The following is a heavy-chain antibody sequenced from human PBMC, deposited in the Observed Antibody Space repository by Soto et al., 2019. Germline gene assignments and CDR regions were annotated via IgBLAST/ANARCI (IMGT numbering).Heavy chain of an antibody. V-gene: IGHV4-61*01. CDR2: IYYSGST. D-gene: IGHD6-6*01. CDR1: GGSVSSGSYY. CDR3: ARERYVEYSSSSFAFDI. Sequence: SETLSLTCTVSGGSVSSGSYYWSWIRQPPGKGLEWIGYIYYSGSTNYNPSLKSRVTISVDTSKNQFSLKLSSVTAADTAVYYCARERYVEYSSSSFAFDIWGQGTMVTVSS. J-gene: IGHJ3*02.